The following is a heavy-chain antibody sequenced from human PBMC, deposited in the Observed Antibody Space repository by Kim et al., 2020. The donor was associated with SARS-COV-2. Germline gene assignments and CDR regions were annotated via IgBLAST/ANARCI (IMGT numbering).Heavy chain of an antibody. CDR1: GGSFSGYY. V-gene: IGHV4-34*01. CDR2: INHSGST. D-gene: IGHD6-13*01. J-gene: IGHJ5*01. CDR3: ARGPDSSSWSGAHNWFDT. Sequence: SETLSLTCAVYGGSFSGYYWSWIRQPPVKGLEWIGEINHSGSTNYNPSLKSRVTISVDTSKNQFSLKLSSVTAADTAVYYCARGPDSSSWSGAHNWFDT.